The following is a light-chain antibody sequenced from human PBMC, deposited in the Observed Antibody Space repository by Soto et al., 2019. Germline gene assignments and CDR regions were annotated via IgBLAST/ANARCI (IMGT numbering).Light chain of an antibody. V-gene: IGKV3-11*01. Sequence: EVVLTQSPVTLSLSPGERATISCRASQSFRGLLAWYQQKPGQAPRLLIYDAYNRATGIPPRFSGSGSGTDFTLTISSLEPEDSAVYYCQQRHMWPSTFGQGTRLEIK. CDR2: DAY. J-gene: IGKJ5*01. CDR1: QSFRGL. CDR3: QQRHMWPST.